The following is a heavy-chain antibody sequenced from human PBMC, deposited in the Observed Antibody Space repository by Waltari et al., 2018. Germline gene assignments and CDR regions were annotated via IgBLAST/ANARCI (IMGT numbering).Heavy chain of an antibody. CDR1: GGSITTYY. Sequence: QVQLQESGPGLVKPSETLSLTCTVSGGSITTYYWRWIRQPPGKGLELIGYIYYSGSTSYNASLKSRVTISVDTSKNQFSLRLRSVTAADTAVYYCARRTGLSTSSWYYFDHWGQGTLVTVSS. J-gene: IGHJ4*02. D-gene: IGHD6-13*01. CDR2: IYYSGST. CDR3: ARRTGLSTSSWYYFDH. V-gene: IGHV4-59*08.